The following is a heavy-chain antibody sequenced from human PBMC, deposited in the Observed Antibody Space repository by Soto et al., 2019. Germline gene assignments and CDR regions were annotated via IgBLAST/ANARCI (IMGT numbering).Heavy chain of an antibody. J-gene: IGHJ4*01. D-gene: IGHD1-26*01. V-gene: IGHV4-34*01. CDR1: CGSFSNYY. CDR3: ARGIVETTKGHFDY. Sequence: SETLSLTCAFYCGSFSNYYWNWIRQPPGKGLEWIGEINHSGRTNYNPSLKSRLTISVDTSKNQFSLQLTSVTAADTAVYYCARGIVETTKGHFDYWGHGTLVTVSS. CDR2: INHSGRT.